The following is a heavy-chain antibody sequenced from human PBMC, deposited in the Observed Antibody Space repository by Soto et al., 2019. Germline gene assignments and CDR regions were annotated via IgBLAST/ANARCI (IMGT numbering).Heavy chain of an antibody. Sequence: SETLSLTCTVSGGSISSGDYYWSWIRQPPGKGLEWIGYIYYSGSTNYNPSLKSRVTISVDTSKNQFSLKLSSVTAADTAVYYCARGNDYREYYFDFWDQGTLLTVSS. CDR1: GGSISSGDYY. CDR3: ARGNDYREYYFDF. V-gene: IGHV4-61*08. J-gene: IGHJ4*02. D-gene: IGHD4-17*01. CDR2: IYYSGST.